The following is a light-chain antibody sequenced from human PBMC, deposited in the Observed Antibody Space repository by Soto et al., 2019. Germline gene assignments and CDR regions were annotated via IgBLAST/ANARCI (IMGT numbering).Light chain of an antibody. J-gene: IGLJ3*02. CDR1: SSDVGGHNY. Sequence: QSALTQPRSVSGSPGQSVTISCTGTSSDVGGHNYVSWYQQHPGKVPKLMIYDVSKRPSGVPDRFSGSKSGNTASLTISGLQPEDEADYYCCSYVGRYTSWVFGGGTKVTVL. V-gene: IGLV2-11*02. CDR2: DVS. CDR3: CSYVGRYTSWV.